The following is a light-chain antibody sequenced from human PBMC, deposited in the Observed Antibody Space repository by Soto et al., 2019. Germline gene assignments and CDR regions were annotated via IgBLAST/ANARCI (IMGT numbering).Light chain of an antibody. J-gene: IGLJ1*01. Sequence: QSVLTQPASVSGSPGQSINFSCTGTSSDVGGYNYVSWYQQHPGKAPKLMIYDVTNRPSGVSNRFSGSKSGNTASLTISGLQAEDEADYYCSSYTNSGTYVFGTGTKVTVL. CDR2: DVT. CDR3: SSYTNSGTYV. V-gene: IGLV2-14*03. CDR1: SSDVGGYNY.